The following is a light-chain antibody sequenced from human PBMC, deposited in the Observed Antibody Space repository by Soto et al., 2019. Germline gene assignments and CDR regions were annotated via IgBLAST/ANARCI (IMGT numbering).Light chain of an antibody. CDR3: QQGFTAPPWT. Sequence: DIQMTQSPSSLSASVGDRVTITCRSSQTINNYLTWYQQRPGRAPKLLIYDTSSLQSGVPSRFSGSGSGTVFTLTISSLQPEDLATYYCQQGFTAPPWTFGQGTKVELK. CDR1: QTINNY. CDR2: DTS. V-gene: IGKV1-39*01. J-gene: IGKJ1*01.